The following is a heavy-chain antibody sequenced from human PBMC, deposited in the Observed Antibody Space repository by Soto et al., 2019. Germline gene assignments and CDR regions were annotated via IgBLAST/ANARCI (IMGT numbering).Heavy chain of an antibody. Sequence: TSETLSLTCTVSGGSISSSSYYWGWIRQPPGKGLEWIGSIYYSGSTYYNPSLKSRVTISVDTSKNQFSLKLSSVTAADTAVYYCASGGYYYDSSGSFDYWGQGTLVIVSS. V-gene: IGHV4-39*01. J-gene: IGHJ4*02. CDR1: GGSISSSSYY. CDR3: ASGGYYYDSSGSFDY. D-gene: IGHD3-22*01. CDR2: IYYSGST.